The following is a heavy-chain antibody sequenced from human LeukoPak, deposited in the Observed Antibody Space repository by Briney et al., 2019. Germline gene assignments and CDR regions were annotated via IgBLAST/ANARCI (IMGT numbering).Heavy chain of an antibody. V-gene: IGHV4-59*08. J-gene: IGHJ4*02. CDR1: GGPISSYY. Sequence: PSETLSLTCTVSGGPISSYYWSWIRQPPGKGLEWIGYIYYTGSTNYNPSLRSRITISVDTSQNQFSLKLNSVTAADTAVYYCARRGSSGWYYFDYWGQGTLVTVSS. CDR3: ARRGSSGWYYFDY. CDR2: IYYTGST. D-gene: IGHD6-19*01.